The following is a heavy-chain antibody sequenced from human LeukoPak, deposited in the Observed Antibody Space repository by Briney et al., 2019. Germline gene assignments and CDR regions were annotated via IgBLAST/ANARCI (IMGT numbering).Heavy chain of an antibody. D-gene: IGHD4-23*01. V-gene: IGHV4-4*02. CDR2: IYHSGST. Sequence: SETLSLTCAVSGGSISSSNWWSWVRPPPGKGLEWIGEIYHSGSTNYNPSLKSRVTISVDKSKNQFSLKLSSVTAADTAVYYCARAPYYGGRTPPNWFDPWGQGTLVTVSS. J-gene: IGHJ5*02. CDR1: GGSISSSNW. CDR3: ARAPYYGGRTPPNWFDP.